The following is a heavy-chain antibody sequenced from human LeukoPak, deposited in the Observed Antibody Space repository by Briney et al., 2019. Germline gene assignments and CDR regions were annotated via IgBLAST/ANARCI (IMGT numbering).Heavy chain of an antibody. D-gene: IGHD5-18*01. CDR1: GFTFSSYS. CDR2: ISSSSSYI. CDR3: ARDLITAMAEYYFDY. V-gene: IGHV3-21*01. Sequence: GSLRLSCAASGFTFSSYSMNWVRQAPGKGLEWVSSISSSSSYIYYADSVKGRFTISRGNAKNSLYLQMNSLRAEDTAVYYCARDLITAMAEYYFDYWGQGTLVTVSS. J-gene: IGHJ4*02.